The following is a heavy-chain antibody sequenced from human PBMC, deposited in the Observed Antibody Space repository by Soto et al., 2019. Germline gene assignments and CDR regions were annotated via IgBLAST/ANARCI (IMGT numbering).Heavy chain of an antibody. D-gene: IGHD5-12*01. V-gene: IGHV1-18*01. CDR2: SSAYKGNT. J-gene: IGHJ4*02. Sequence: QLQLVQSGAEVKKPGASVKVSCKASGYTFTRYGISWVRQAPGQGLSWMGWSSAYKGNTNYAQKLQGRVTMTTATSPRTAYMEPRSLSSDDTAVYYCARDNGYGSDYWGQGTLVSVSS. CDR3: ARDNGYGSDY. CDR1: GYTFTRYG.